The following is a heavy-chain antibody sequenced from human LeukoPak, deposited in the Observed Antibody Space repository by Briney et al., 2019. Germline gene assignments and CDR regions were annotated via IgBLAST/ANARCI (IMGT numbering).Heavy chain of an antibody. CDR3: ARTGVSSSWKTFDY. D-gene: IGHD6-13*01. V-gene: IGHV3-53*01. CDR1: GFTVSSNY. Sequence: GGSLRLSCAASGFTVSSNYMSWVRQAPGKRLEWVSGIYSGGSTCYADSVKGRFTISRDNSKNTLYLQMNSLRAEDTAVYYCARTGVSSSWKTFDYWGQGTLVTVSS. J-gene: IGHJ4*02. CDR2: IYSGGST.